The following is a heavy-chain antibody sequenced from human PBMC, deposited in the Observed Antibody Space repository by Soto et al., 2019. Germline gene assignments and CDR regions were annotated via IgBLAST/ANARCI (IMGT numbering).Heavy chain of an antibody. CDR2: VSPPFRTA. V-gene: IGHV1-69*01. J-gene: IGHJ6*02. CDR1: GVSFNNNG. Sequence: QVQLVQSGAEVKKPGSSVKVSCKTSGVSFNNNGIGWVRQAPGHGLEWMGGVSPPFRTANYARKFQGKIWSTADASTDTGKVELRRLTSEEPAQYHCARVIYYGSGSYSLDGMDVWGQWTTVT. CDR3: ARVIYYGSGSYSLDGMDV. D-gene: IGHD3-10*01.